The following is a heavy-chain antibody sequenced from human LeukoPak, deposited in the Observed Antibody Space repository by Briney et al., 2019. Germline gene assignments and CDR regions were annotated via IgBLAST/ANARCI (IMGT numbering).Heavy chain of an antibody. D-gene: IGHD3-3*01. Sequence: GGSLRLSCVPSGFTFATYGMHWLRQGPGKGLEWVAIIWNDGSKQDYADSVKGRFTISRDNFKITVSLQMSSLRAEDTAIYYCVKDIWNGNNRYFDYWGQGTLVTVSS. CDR3: VKDIWNGNNRYFDY. J-gene: IGHJ4*02. V-gene: IGHV3-33*06. CDR1: GFTFATYG. CDR2: IWNDGSKQ.